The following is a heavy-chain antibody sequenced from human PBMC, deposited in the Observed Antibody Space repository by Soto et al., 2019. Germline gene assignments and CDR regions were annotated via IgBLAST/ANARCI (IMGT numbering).Heavy chain of an antibody. CDR2: INPNGGVT. J-gene: IGHJ6*03. D-gene: IGHD5-12*01. CDR3: ARESGGATATLDYYYFYMDV. V-gene: IGHV1-2*04. Sequence: QVQLVQSGAEVRKPGASVTVSCRSSGDSFNDYYIHWVRQAPGQGFEWMGWINPNGGVTKYAQKFQGWVSTTRDTSIRTVYMQLSRLRSDDTAVYYCARESGGATATLDYYYFYMDVWGTGTTVTVSS. CDR1: GDSFNDYY.